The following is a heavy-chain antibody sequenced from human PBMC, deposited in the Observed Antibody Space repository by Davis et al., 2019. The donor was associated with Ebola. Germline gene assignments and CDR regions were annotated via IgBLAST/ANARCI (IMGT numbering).Heavy chain of an antibody. CDR3: ARDLSLPYSSSSLLYYYYGMDV. Sequence: MPSETLSLTCTVSGGSISSYYWSWIRQPPGKGLEWIGYIYYSGSTNYNPSLKSRVTISVDTSKNQFSLKLSSVTAADTAVYYCARDLSLPYSSSSLLYYYYGMDVWGQGTTVTVSS. V-gene: IGHV4-59*01. CDR1: GGSISSYY. D-gene: IGHD6-6*01. CDR2: IYYSGST. J-gene: IGHJ6*02.